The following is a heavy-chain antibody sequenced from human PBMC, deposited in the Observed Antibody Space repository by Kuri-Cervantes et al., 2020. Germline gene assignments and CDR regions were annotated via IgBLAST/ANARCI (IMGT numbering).Heavy chain of an antibody. V-gene: IGHV4-30-4*01. CDR3: AREGIVVVPAARLPYYYGMDV. CDR1: GGSISSGDYY. CDR2: IYYSGST. D-gene: IGHD2-2*01. Sequence: LRLSCTVSGGSISSGDYYWSWIRQPPGKGLEWIGYIYYSGSTYYNPSLKSRVTISVDTSKNQFSLKLSSVTAADTAVYYCAREGIVVVPAARLPYYYGMDVWGQGTTVTVSS. J-gene: IGHJ6*02.